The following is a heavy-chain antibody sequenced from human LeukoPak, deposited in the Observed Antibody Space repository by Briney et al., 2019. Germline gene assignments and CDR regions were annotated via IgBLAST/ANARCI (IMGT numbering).Heavy chain of an antibody. CDR2: ISYDGSNK. CDR3: ARDLLVGSTLRYFDY. D-gene: IGHD1-26*01. J-gene: IGHJ4*02. CDR1: GFTFSSYG. Sequence: PGGSLRLSCAASGFTFSSYGMHWVRQAPGKGLEWVAVISYDGSNKYYADSVKGRFTISRDNAKNSLYLQMNSLRAEDTAVYYCARDLLVGSTLRYFDYWGQGTLVTVSS. V-gene: IGHV3-30*03.